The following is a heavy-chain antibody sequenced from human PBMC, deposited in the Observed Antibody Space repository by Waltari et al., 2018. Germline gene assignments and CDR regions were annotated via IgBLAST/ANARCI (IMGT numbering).Heavy chain of an antibody. CDR3: AFTREGAGTGVVDDY. CDR2: IIPIFGTA. D-gene: IGHD2-8*02. V-gene: IGHV1-69*01. CDR1: GGTLRSYA. Sequence: QVQLVQSGAEVTKPGSSVKVSCKASGGTLRSYAISWVRPAPGQGLEWMVGIIPIFGTANYAQKFQGRVTITADESTSTAYMELSSLRSEDTAVYYCAFTREGAGTGVVDDYWGQGTLVTVSS. J-gene: IGHJ4*02.